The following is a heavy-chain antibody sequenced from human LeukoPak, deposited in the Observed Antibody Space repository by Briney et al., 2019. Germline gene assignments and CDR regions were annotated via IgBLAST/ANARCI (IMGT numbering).Heavy chain of an antibody. Sequence: GGSLRLSCAASGFTFSSYSMNWVRQAPGKGLEWVSSISSSSSYIYYADSVKGRFTISRDNAKNSLYLQMNSLRAEDTAGYYCARGLGIPGAFDIWGQGTMVTVSS. CDR1: GFTFSSYS. CDR2: ISSSSSYI. V-gene: IGHV3-21*01. J-gene: IGHJ3*02. CDR3: ARGLGIPGAFDI. D-gene: IGHD3-16*01.